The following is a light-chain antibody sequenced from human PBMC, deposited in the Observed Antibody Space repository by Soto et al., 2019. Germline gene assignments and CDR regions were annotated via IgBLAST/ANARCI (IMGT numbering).Light chain of an antibody. CDR3: QQYGSSSYT. CDR2: SAS. CDR1: QSVSISS. J-gene: IGKJ2*01. Sequence: EIVLTQSPGTLSLSPGESATLSCRASQSVSISSLAWYQKKPRQAPRLLIYSASSRATGIPDRFSGSGSGTDFTLTISRLEPEDFAVYYCQQYGSSSYTFGQGTNLEIK. V-gene: IGKV3-20*01.